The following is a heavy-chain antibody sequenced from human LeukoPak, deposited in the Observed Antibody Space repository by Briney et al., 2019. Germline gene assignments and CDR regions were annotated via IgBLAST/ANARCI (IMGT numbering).Heavy chain of an antibody. D-gene: IGHD3-16*01. Sequence: GGSLRLSCAASGFTFNNHWMHWVRQAPGKGREWVANIKEEGSEKDYVDSVKGRFTISRDNAQSSLYLQMDSLRDEDTAVYYCARDGVVNFWVSYGTYNYYYHMDVWGKGTTVTVSS. CDR2: IKEEGSEK. CDR1: GFTFNNHW. CDR3: ARDGVVNFWVSYGTYNYYYHMDV. V-gene: IGHV3-7*01. J-gene: IGHJ6*04.